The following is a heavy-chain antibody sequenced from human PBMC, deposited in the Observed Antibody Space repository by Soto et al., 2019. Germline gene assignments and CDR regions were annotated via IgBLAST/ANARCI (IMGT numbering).Heavy chain of an antibody. CDR3: AREGRRVRGVLSRNFDY. CDR1: GGSISSGGYY. V-gene: IGHV4-31*03. CDR2: IYYSGST. D-gene: IGHD3-10*01. Sequence: QVQLQESGPGLVKPSQTLSLTCTVSGGSISSGGYYWSWIRQHPGKGLEWIGYIYYSGSTYYNPSLKSRVTISVDTSKNQFSLKLSSVTAADTAVYYCAREGRRVRGVLSRNFDYWGQGTLVTVSS. J-gene: IGHJ4*02.